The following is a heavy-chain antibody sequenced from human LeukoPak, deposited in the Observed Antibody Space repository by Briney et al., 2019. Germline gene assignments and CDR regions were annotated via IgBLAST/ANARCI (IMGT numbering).Heavy chain of an antibody. J-gene: IGHJ5*02. V-gene: IGHV4-59*01. CDR3: ARERSMVRGVSWFDP. CDR2: IYYSGST. CDR1: GGSISSYY. D-gene: IGHD3-10*01. Sequence: WETLSLTCTVSGGSISSYYWSWIRQPPGKGLEWIGYIYYSGSTNYNPSLKSRVTISVDTSKNQFSLKLSSVTAADTAVYYCARERSMVRGVSWFDPWGQGTLVTVSS.